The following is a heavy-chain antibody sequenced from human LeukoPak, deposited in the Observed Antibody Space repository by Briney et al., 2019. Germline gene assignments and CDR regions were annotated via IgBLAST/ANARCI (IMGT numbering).Heavy chain of an antibody. CDR2: IYPGDSDT. CDR3: ARPLIGYSSGWYVDDY. D-gene: IGHD6-19*01. CDR1: GYSFTSYW. J-gene: IGHJ4*02. Sequence: HGESLKISCKGSGYSFTSYWIGWVRQMPGKGLEWMGIIYPGDSDTRYSPSFQGQVTISADKSISTAYLQWSSLKASDTAMYYCARPLIGYSSGWYVDDYWAREPWSPSPQ. V-gene: IGHV5-51*01.